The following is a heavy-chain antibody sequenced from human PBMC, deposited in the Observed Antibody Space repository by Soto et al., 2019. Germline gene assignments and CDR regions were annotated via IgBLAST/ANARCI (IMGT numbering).Heavy chain of an antibody. CDR1: GYTFTSSY. J-gene: IGHJ6*02. V-gene: IGHV1-46*01. CDR3: ARGSGVSGLDV. CDR2: INPSGGGT. D-gene: IGHD2-15*01. Sequence: QVQLVQSGAEVKKPGASVKVSCKASGYTFTSSYIHWVRQTPGQGPEWMGIINPSGGGTSYAQKVQGRVTMTRDTSTRTVYMELNSLRSEDTAVFYCARGSGVSGLDVWGQGTTVTVSS.